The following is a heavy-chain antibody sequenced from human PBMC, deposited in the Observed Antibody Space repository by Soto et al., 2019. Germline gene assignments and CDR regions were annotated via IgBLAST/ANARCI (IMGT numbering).Heavy chain of an antibody. J-gene: IGHJ6*02. Sequence: GGSLRLSCAASGFTVSSNYMSWVRQAPGKGLEWVSVIYSGGGTYYADSVKGRFTISRDNSKNTLYLQMNSLRAEDTAVYYCALAMTHYYYYGMDVWGQGTTVTVSS. V-gene: IGHV3-66*01. CDR3: ALAMTHYYYYGMDV. CDR2: IYSGGGT. CDR1: GFTVSSNY.